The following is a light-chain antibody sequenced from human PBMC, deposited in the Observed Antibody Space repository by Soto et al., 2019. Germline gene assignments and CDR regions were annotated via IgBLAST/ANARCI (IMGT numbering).Light chain of an antibody. V-gene: IGLV2-23*02. J-gene: IGLJ2*01. CDR3: CSYAGRGTLV. CDR2: ETV. Sequence: QSALTQTASVSGSPGQSITISCTGASGDVETYHLVSWYQQHPGKAPKLILYETVKRPSEISNRFSGSKSGNTASLTISGLQADDEAEYYCCSYAGRGTLVFGGGTKLTVL. CDR1: SGDVETYHL.